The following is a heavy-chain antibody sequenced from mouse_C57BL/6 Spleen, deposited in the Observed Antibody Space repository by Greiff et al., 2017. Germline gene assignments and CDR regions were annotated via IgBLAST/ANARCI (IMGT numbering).Heavy chain of an antibody. CDR1: GYTFTSYW. J-gene: IGHJ2*01. CDR3: ARGTAQATYYFDY. Sequence: QVQLQQPGAELVMPGASVKLSCKASGYTFTSYWMHWVKQRPGQGLEWIGEIDPSDSYTNYNQKFKGKSTLTVDKSSSTAYMQLSSLTSEDSAVYYWARGTAQATYYFDYWGQGTTLTVSS. CDR2: IDPSDSYT. V-gene: IGHV1-69*01. D-gene: IGHD3-2*02.